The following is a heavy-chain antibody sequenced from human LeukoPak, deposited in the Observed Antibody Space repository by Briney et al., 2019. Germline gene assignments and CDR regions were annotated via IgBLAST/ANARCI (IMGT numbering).Heavy chain of an antibody. CDR3: ARDRYSSGWYVDY. D-gene: IGHD6-19*01. CDR2: ISYDGSNK. V-gene: IGHV3-30-3*01. Sequence: GGSLRLSCAASGFTFSSYAMRWVRQAPGKGLEWVAVISYDGSNKYYADSVKGRFTISRDNSKNTLYLQMNSLRAEDTAVYYCARDRYSSGWYVDYWGQGTLVTVSS. J-gene: IGHJ4*02. CDR1: GFTFSSYA.